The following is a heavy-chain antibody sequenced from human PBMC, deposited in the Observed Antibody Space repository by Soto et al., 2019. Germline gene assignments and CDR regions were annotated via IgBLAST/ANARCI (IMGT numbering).Heavy chain of an antibody. Sequence: EVPVVESGGGLVKPGGSLRLSCTASGSTFSSYGRNWVRQAPGKGLEWVSSITNSGNYIYYADSVQGRFTISRDNARNSLYLQMNSLRAEDTAVYFCARDESAGSSIRYWGQGSLVTVSS. CDR2: ITNSGNYI. CDR1: GSTFSSYG. J-gene: IGHJ4*02. V-gene: IGHV3-21*01. CDR3: ARDESAGSSIRY. D-gene: IGHD2-2*01.